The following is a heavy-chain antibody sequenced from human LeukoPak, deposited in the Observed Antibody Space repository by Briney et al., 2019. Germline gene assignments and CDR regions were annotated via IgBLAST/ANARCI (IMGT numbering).Heavy chain of an antibody. CDR3: ARYCSSTSCYPFP. Sequence: GASVKVSCKASGYTFTSYDINWVRQATGQGLEWMGWMNPNSGNTGYAQKFQGRVTMTRNTSISTAYMELSSLRSEVTAVYYCARYCSSTSCYPFPWGQGTLVTVSS. D-gene: IGHD2-2*01. CDR2: MNPNSGNT. CDR1: GYTFTSYD. V-gene: IGHV1-8*01. J-gene: IGHJ5*02.